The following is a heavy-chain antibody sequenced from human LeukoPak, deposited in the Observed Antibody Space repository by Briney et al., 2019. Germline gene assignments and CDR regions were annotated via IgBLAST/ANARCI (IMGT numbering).Heavy chain of an antibody. V-gene: IGHV1-8*03. Sequence: ASVKVSCEASGYTFTSYDINWVRQATGQGLEWMGWMNPNSGNTGYAQKFQGRVTITRNTSISTAYMELSSLRSEDTAVYYCAREGESGYDFYYYYYYMDVWGKGTTVTVSS. CDR3: AREGESGYDFYYYYYYMDV. CDR2: MNPNSGNT. J-gene: IGHJ6*03. D-gene: IGHD5-12*01. CDR1: GYTFTSYD.